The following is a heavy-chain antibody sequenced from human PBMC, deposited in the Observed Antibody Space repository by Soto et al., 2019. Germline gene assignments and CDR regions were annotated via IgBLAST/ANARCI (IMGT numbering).Heavy chain of an antibody. CDR1: GGSISSSNW. CDR2: IYHSGST. J-gene: IGHJ4*02. D-gene: IGHD6-13*01. CDR3: ARGAPLRSWYYFDY. Sequence: PSETLSLTCAVSGGSISSSNWWSWVRQPPGKGLEWIGEIYHSGSTNYNPSLKSRVTISVDKSKNQFSLKLSSVTAADTAVYYCARGAPLRSWYYFDYWGQGTLVTVSS. V-gene: IGHV4-4*02.